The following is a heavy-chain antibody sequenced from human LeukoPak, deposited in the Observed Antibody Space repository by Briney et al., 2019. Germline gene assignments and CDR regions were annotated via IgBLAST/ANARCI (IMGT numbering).Heavy chain of an antibody. CDR3: ARDQQQLNFDP. Sequence: SETLSLTCAVYGGSFSDYYWSWIRQPPGKGLEWIGEINHSGSTNYNPSLKSRGTISVDTSKNQFSLKLSSVTAADTAVYYCARDQQQLNFDPWGQGTLVTVSS. V-gene: IGHV4-34*01. CDR2: INHSGST. J-gene: IGHJ5*02. D-gene: IGHD6-13*01. CDR1: GGSFSDYY.